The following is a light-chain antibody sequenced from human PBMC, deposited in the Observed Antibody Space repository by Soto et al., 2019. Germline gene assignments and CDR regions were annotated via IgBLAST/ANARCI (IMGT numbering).Light chain of an antibody. Sequence: QSALTQPASVSGSPGQSITISRTGTSSDIGSYNYVSWYQQHPGKAPKLMIYEVSNRPSGVSNRFSGSKSGNTASLTISGLQAEDEADYYCSSYTGSSTPYVFGPGTKLTVL. CDR2: EVS. CDR3: SSYTGSSTPYV. J-gene: IGLJ1*01. CDR1: SSDIGSYNY. V-gene: IGLV2-14*01.